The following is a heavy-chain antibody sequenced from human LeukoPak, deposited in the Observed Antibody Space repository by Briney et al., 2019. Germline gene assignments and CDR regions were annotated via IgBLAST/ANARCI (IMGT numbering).Heavy chain of an antibody. Sequence: GGSLRLSCAASGFTFSIYWMSWVRQAPGKGLEWVANIKQDGSEKYYVDSVKGRFTISRDNAKNSLYLQMNSLRAEDTAVYYCARSSLYSGYLDYMDVWGKGTTVTVSS. CDR1: GFTFSIYW. CDR3: ARSSLYSGYLDYMDV. D-gene: IGHD5-12*01. J-gene: IGHJ6*03. V-gene: IGHV3-7*01. CDR2: IKQDGSEK.